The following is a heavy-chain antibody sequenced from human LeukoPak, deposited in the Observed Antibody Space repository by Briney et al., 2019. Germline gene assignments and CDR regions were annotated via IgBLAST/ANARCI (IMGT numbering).Heavy chain of an antibody. J-gene: IGHJ4*02. Sequence: TGGSLRLSCAASGFPLSSTAWSRFGRPPANGLEWVSSITEDGVTTYYADSVKGRFTTSRNNSKNVLFLQINSLGAEDSASYFCAKERRRVDTSMIRSYYFDYWGQGTPVTVSS. CDR2: ITEDGVTT. V-gene: IGHV3-23*01. CDR1: GFPLSSTA. CDR3: AKERRRVDTSMIRSYYFDY. D-gene: IGHD3-16*01.